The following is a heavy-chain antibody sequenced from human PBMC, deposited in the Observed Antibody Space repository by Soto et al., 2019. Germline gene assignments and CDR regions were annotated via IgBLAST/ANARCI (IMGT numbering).Heavy chain of an antibody. CDR2: IYHSGST. Sequence: PSETLSLTCAVSGGSISSGGYSWSWFRQPPGKGLEWIGYIYHSGSTYYNPSLESRVTISVDRSKNQFSLKLSSVTAADTAVYYCARGQVVAAQHWGQGTLVTISS. CDR1: GGSISSGGYS. V-gene: IGHV4-30-2*01. D-gene: IGHD2-15*01. CDR3: ARGQVVAAQH. J-gene: IGHJ4*02.